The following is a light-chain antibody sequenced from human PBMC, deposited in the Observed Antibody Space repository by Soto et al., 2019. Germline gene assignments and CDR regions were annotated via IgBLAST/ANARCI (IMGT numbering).Light chain of an antibody. CDR3: QQRSNWPWT. CDR2: DAS. Sequence: EIVLTQSPATLSLSPGERATLSCRASPSFTSNLALYQQALGQAPRLLIYDASNRAAGIPARFSGSGSGTGFTLTISSLEPEDFAVYYCQQRSNWPWTFGQGTKVDIK. CDR1: PSFTSN. J-gene: IGKJ1*01. V-gene: IGKV3-11*01.